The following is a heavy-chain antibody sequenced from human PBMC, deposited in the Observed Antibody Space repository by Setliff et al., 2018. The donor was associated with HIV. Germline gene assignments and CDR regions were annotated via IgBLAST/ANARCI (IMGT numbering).Heavy chain of an antibody. CDR2: MFRTGTS. V-gene: IGHV4-38-2*01. J-gene: IGHJ4*02. Sequence: SETLSLTSAVSGYSIRSGYYWGWIRQSPGKGLEWIGTMFRTGTSYYNPSLTSRVTISQDTSKNQFSLELTSVTAADTAVYYCATVDGTRYLDYWGQGKLVTVSS. CDR1: GYSIRSGYY. D-gene: IGHD1-1*01. CDR3: ATVDGTRYLDY.